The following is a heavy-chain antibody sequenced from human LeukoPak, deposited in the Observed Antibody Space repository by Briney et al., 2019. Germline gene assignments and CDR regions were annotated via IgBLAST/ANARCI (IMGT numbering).Heavy chain of an antibody. Sequence: GGSLRLSCAASGFTFSSYDMTWVRQAPGKGLEPVSYISGSGSSLSYADSVRGRFTISRDNAKNSLFLQMNSLRVEDTAIYYCVRDGRGYCGSTSCRPFDSWGRGTLVTVSS. J-gene: IGHJ4*02. CDR2: ISGSGSSL. V-gene: IGHV3-48*03. D-gene: IGHD2-2*01. CDR1: GFTFSSYD. CDR3: VRDGRGYCGSTSCRPFDS.